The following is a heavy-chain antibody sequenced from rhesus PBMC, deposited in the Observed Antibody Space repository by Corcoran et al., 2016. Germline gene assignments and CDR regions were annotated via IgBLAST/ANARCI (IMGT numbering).Heavy chain of an antibody. Sequence: QLQLQESGPGLVKPSETLSVTCAVSGGSIRSSYWSWIRQAPGKGLEWIGYIYGSGSSTNYNPSLKSRVTLSVDTSKNQLSLKLSSVTTADTAVYYCARDSSGSWTFDYWGQGVLVTVSS. CDR2: IYGSGSST. CDR3: ARDSSGSWTFDY. CDR1: GGSIRSSY. D-gene: IGHD6-25*01. V-gene: IGHV4-169*02. J-gene: IGHJ4*01.